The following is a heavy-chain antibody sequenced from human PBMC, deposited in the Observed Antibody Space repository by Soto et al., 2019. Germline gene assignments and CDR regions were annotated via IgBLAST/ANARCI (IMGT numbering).Heavy chain of an antibody. Sequence: QVQLQESGPGLVKPSQTLSLTCTVSGGSISSGGYYWSWIRQHPGKGLEWIGYIYYSGSTYYNPSLKSRVTISVDPSKNQFSLKLSSVTAADTAVYYCARGLGILWYFDLWGRGTLVTVSS. V-gene: IGHV4-31*03. CDR1: GGSISSGGYY. CDR3: ARGLGILWYFDL. D-gene: IGHD7-27*01. CDR2: IYYSGST. J-gene: IGHJ2*01.